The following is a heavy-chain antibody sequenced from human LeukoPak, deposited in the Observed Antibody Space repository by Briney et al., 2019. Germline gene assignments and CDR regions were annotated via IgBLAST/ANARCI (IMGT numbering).Heavy chain of an antibody. Sequence: SETLSLTCTVSGGSVSSNRFNWGWIRQPPGKGLDWIGSMYYSGGTYYNPSLKSRVTISADTYKNQVSLKLSSVTAADTAVYYCARDPDYYDDSGYTWGQGTLVTVSS. D-gene: IGHD3-22*01. CDR1: GGSVSSNRFN. CDR3: ARDPDYYDDSGYT. CDR2: MYYSGGT. V-gene: IGHV4-39*07. J-gene: IGHJ5*02.